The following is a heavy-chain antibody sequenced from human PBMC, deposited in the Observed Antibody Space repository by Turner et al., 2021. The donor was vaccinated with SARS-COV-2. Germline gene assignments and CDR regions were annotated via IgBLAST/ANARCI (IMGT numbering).Heavy chain of an antibody. CDR3: ATGYQLRVNWFDP. J-gene: IGHJ5*02. V-gene: IGHV1-24*01. D-gene: IGHD2-2*01. CDR1: GYTPTELS. Sequence: QVQLVQSGAEVKKPGAPVKVSGKISGYTPTELSMYWVRQAPGKGLEWMGGFDPEDGETIYAQNFQGRVTMTEDTSTDTAYMELSSLRSEDTAVYFCATGYQLRVNWFDPWGQGTLVTVSS. CDR2: FDPEDGET.